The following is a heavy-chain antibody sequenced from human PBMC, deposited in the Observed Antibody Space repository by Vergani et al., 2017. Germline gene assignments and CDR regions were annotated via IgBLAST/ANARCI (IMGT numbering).Heavy chain of an antibody. D-gene: IGHD6-13*01. CDR1: GGSFSGYY. Sequence: QVQLQQWGAGLLKPSETLSLTCAVYGGSFSGYYWSWIRQPPGKGLEWIGEINHSGSTNYNPSLKSRVTISVDTSKNQFSLKLSSVTAADTAVYYCARGLAAAGTEFDYWGQGTLVTVSS. CDR2: INHSGST. V-gene: IGHV4-34*01. J-gene: IGHJ4*02. CDR3: ARGLAAAGTEFDY.